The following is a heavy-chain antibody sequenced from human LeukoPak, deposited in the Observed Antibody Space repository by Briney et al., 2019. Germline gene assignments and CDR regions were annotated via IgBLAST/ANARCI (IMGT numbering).Heavy chain of an antibody. CDR3: ASADIVVVPSAMPIFGY. CDR2: INHSGST. CDR1: GGSFSDYY. Sequence: SETLSLTCAVYGGSFSDYYWSWIRQPPGKGLEWIGEINHSGSTNYNPSLKSRVTISVDTSKNQFSLKLSSVTAADTAVYYCASADIVVVPSAMPIFGYWGQGTLVTVSP. J-gene: IGHJ4*02. V-gene: IGHV4-34*01. D-gene: IGHD2-2*01.